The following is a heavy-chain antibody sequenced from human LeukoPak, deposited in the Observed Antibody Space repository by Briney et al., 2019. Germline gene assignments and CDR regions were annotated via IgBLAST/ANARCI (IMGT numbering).Heavy chain of an antibody. D-gene: IGHD6-6*01. CDR3: ARFTEDEYSSPTDTYYYYMDV. Sequence: SETLSLTCTVSGGSISSSSYYWGWIRQPPGKGLEWIGSIYYSGSTYYNPSLKSRVTISVDRSKNQFSLKLSSVTAADTAVYYCARFTEDEYSSPTDTYYYYMDVWGKGTTVTVSS. CDR1: GGSISSSSYY. J-gene: IGHJ6*03. CDR2: IYYSGST. V-gene: IGHV4-39*07.